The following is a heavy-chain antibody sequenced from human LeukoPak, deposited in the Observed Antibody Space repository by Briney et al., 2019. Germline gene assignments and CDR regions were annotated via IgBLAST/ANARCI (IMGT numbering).Heavy chain of an antibody. Sequence: SETLSLTCTVSGGSISSYYWSWIRQPPGKGLEWIGEINHSGSTNYNPSLKSRVTISVDTSKNQFSLKLSSVTAADTAVYYCATNSGSWFDPWGQGTLVTVSS. V-gene: IGHV4-34*01. CDR2: INHSGST. CDR3: ATNSGSWFDP. J-gene: IGHJ5*02. D-gene: IGHD1-7*01. CDR1: GGSISSYY.